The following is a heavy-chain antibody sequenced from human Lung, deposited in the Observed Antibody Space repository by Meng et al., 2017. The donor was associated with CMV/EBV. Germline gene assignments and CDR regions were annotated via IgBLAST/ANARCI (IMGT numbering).Heavy chain of an antibody. Sequence: ASVMVSCKASGYTLTNYYIHWLRQAPGQGLEWMGIINPSDNTTIYAQKFQGRVTMTRDTSTSTVYMELSSLRSDDTALYYCARDLGYSSSWYFQYYFDCWGQGTLVTVSS. J-gene: IGHJ4*02. CDR2: INPSDNTT. D-gene: IGHD6-13*01. V-gene: IGHV1-46*01. CDR1: GYTLTNYY. CDR3: ARDLGYSSSWYFQYYFDC.